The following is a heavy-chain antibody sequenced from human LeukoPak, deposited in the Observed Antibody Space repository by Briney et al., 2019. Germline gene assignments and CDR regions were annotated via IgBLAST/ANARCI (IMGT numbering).Heavy chain of an antibody. D-gene: IGHD6-13*01. CDR3: ARDKEGGSWYRGDVYYYYYMDV. Sequence: GGSLRLSCAASGFTFSSYSMNWVRQAPGRGLEWVSSISSSSSYIYYADSVKGRFTISRDNAKNSLYLQMNSLRAEDTAVYYCARDKEGGSWYRGDVYYYYYMDVWGKGTTVTVSS. V-gene: IGHV3-21*01. CDR2: ISSSSSYI. CDR1: GFTFSSYS. J-gene: IGHJ6*03.